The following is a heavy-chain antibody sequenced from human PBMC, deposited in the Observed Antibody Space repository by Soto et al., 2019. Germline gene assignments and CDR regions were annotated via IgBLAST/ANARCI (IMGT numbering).Heavy chain of an antibody. J-gene: IGHJ6*02. Sequence: PSETLSLTCIVSGGSISRSNYNWGWIRQSPGKGLEWIGSIFYNGNTYYNPSLPSRVFISADTSKNQFSLDLTSVTAADAAVYYCARNAYQLPNFSYYYGMDVWGQGTTVTVSS. CDR1: GGSISRSNYN. CDR2: IFYNGNT. V-gene: IGHV4-39*01. CDR3: ARNAYQLPNFSYYYGMDV. D-gene: IGHD2-2*01.